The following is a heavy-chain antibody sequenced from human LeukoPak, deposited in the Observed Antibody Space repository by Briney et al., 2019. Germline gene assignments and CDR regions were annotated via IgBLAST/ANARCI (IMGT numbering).Heavy chain of an antibody. Sequence: ASVNVSCKASGYTFTVYYMHWVRQAPGQGLEWMGWINPNSGGTNYAQKFQGRVTMTRDTSISTAYMEPSRLRSDDPALFYCSKGLGGVDYWGQGTLVTVSS. CDR3: SKGLGGVDY. J-gene: IGHJ4*02. CDR1: GYTFTVYY. V-gene: IGHV1-2*02. D-gene: IGHD3-16*01. CDR2: INPNSGGT.